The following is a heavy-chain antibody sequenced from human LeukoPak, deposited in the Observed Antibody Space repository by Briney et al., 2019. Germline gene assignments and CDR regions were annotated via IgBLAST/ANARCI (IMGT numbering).Heavy chain of an antibody. D-gene: IGHD1-26*01. Sequence: SETLSLTCSVSGVSITYSHYYWGWVRQPPGKGLEWIGGIYYSGSTYYNPSLKSRVTISVDTSRNEFSLRLSSVTAADTALYFCARQSGSYGGILDNWGQGILGTVSS. CDR2: IYYSGST. CDR1: GVSITYSHYY. CDR3: ARQSGSYGGILDN. V-gene: IGHV4-39*01. J-gene: IGHJ4*02.